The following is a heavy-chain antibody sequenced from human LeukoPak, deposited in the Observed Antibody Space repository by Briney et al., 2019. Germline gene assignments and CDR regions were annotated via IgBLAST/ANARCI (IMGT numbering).Heavy chain of an antibody. Sequence: GGSLRLSCAASGFTFTSYRMDWVRQAPGKGLEWVSSISSSSTYIYYADSVKGRFTISRDNAKNSLYLQMNSLRAEDTAVYYCARDPYDSSGYYIWGQGTLVTVSS. J-gene: IGHJ4*02. CDR2: ISSSSTYI. V-gene: IGHV3-21*01. CDR1: GFTFTSYR. D-gene: IGHD3-22*01. CDR3: ARDPYDSSGYYI.